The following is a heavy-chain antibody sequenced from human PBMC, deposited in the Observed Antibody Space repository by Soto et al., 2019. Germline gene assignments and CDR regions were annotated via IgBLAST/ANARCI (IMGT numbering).Heavy chain of an antibody. V-gene: IGHV4-31*03. CDR3: ARMSATGTRWFDP. D-gene: IGHD1-1*01. CDR2: ISYRGNT. CDR1: GGSINSGAYH. J-gene: IGHJ5*02. Sequence: QVQLQESGPRLVKPSQDLSLTCTVSGGSINSGAYHWSWVRQHPGKGLEWIGAISYRGNTYSNPSLQIRMTMSVDPSKTQLSLKLSSVTAADTAVYYCARMSATGTRWFDPWGPGTLVTVSS.